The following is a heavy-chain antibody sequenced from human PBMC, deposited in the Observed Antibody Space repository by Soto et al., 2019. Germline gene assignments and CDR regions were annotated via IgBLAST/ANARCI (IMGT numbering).Heavy chain of an antibody. CDR3: ARVSLQRPQLPNSSSWSHYYYYGMDV. Sequence: PSETLSLTCAVSGGSISSSNWWSWVRQPPGKGLEWIGEIYHSGSTNYNPSLKSRVTISVDKSKNQFSLKLSSVTAADTAVYYCARVSLQRPQLPNSSSWSHYYYYGMDVWGQGTTVTVSS. D-gene: IGHD6-13*01. J-gene: IGHJ6*02. CDR1: GGSISSSNW. V-gene: IGHV4-4*02. CDR2: IYHSGST.